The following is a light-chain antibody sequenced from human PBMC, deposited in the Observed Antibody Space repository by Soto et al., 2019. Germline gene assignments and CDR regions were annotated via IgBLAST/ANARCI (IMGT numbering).Light chain of an antibody. CDR2: EVS. CDR3: SSYSSSGTLFV. Sequence: QSALTQPASVSGSPGQSITISCTGTSSDVGGYNYVSWYQQHPGTAPKLMIYEVSNRPSGVSDRFSGSRSGNTASLTISGLQAEDESDYYCSSYSSSGTLFVFGTGTKLTVL. V-gene: IGLV2-14*01. J-gene: IGLJ1*01. CDR1: SSDVGGYNY.